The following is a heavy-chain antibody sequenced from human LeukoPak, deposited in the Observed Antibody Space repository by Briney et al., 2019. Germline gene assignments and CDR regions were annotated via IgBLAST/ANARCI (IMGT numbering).Heavy chain of an antibody. CDR1: GGSISSGDYY. D-gene: IGHD3-16*02. CDR3: ARVTGRYDYVWGSYRYMMSGMDV. V-gene: IGHV4-30-4*01. CDR2: IYYSGST. J-gene: IGHJ6*02. Sequence: KSSQTLSLTCTVSGGSISSGDYYWSWIRQPPGKGLEWIGYIYYSGSTYYNPSLKSRVTISVDTSKNQFSLKLSSVTAADTAVYYCARVTGRYDYVWGSYRYMMSGMDVWGQGTTVTVSS.